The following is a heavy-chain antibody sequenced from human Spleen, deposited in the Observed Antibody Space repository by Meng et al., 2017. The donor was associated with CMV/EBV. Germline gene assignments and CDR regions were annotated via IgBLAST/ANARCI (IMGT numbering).Heavy chain of an antibody. CDR3: AREDYSGWGSFDY. V-gene: IGHV1-46*01. J-gene: IGHJ4*02. CDR1: GYTFTDNY. CDR2: FNPSDGTT. D-gene: IGHD6-19*01. Sequence: CKASGYTFTDNYIHWVRQAPGQGLEWMGIFNPSDGTTTHAQKFQGRVAMTRDTSTSTVYMELSSLTSDDTAIFYCAREDYSGWGSFDYWGQGTLVSLL.